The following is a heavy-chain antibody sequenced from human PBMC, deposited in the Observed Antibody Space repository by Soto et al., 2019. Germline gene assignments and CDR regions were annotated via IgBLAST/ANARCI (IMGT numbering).Heavy chain of an antibody. Sequence: PGGSLRLSCAASGFTFSSYGMHWVRQAPGKGLEWVAVISYDGSNKYYADSVKGRFTISRDNSKNTLYLQMNSLRAEDTAVYYCAKERPKLWSRIDYWGQGTLVTVSS. CDR2: ISYDGSNK. CDR3: AKERPKLWSRIDY. CDR1: GFTFSSYG. J-gene: IGHJ4*02. D-gene: IGHD3-10*01. V-gene: IGHV3-30*18.